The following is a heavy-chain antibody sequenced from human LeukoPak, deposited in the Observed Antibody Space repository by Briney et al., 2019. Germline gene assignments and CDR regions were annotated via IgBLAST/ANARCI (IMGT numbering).Heavy chain of an antibody. D-gene: IGHD6-19*01. CDR3: ARRRGYGSSGFYADH. CDR2: IRYDGTTP. Sequence: PGGSLRLSCAASGFSFSDYAMHWFRQAPGKGLEWVTLIRYDGTTPLYATSVKGRFTISRDNSKNTVSLLMTNLRPEDTAVYYCARRRGYGSSGFYADHWGHGALVIVSS. V-gene: IGHV3-33*01. J-gene: IGHJ4*01. CDR1: GFSFSDYA.